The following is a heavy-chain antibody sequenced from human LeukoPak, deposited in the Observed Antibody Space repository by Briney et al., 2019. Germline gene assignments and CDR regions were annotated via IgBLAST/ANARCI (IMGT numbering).Heavy chain of an antibody. V-gene: IGHV4-38-2*01. D-gene: IGHD1-26*01. Sequence: SETLSLTCAVSGYSISSGYYWGWIRQPPGKGLEWIGSIHYSGSTYDNPSLKSRVTISVDTSKNQFSLKLSSVTAADTAVYYCARLGATGGYYYYYYMDVWGKGSTVTVSS. CDR2: IHYSGST. J-gene: IGHJ6*03. CDR3: ARLGATGGYYYYYYMDV. CDR1: GYSISSGYY.